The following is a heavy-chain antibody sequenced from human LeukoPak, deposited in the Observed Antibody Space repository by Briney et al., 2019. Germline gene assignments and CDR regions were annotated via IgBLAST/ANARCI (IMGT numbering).Heavy chain of an antibody. Sequence: GGSLRLSCAASGFAFSDYYMSWIRQAPGKGLEWVSYISSSSSYTNYADSVKGRFTISRDNAKNSLYLQMNSPRAEDTAVHYCAREVGAKGNNWFDPWGQGTLVTVSS. CDR1: GFAFSDYY. CDR3: AREVGAKGNNWFDP. J-gene: IGHJ5*02. D-gene: IGHD1-26*01. CDR2: ISSSSSYT. V-gene: IGHV3-11*05.